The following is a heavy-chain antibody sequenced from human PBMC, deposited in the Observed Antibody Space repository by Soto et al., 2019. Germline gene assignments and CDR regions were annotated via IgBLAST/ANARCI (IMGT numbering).Heavy chain of an antibody. D-gene: IGHD6-13*01. J-gene: IGHJ5*02. CDR1: GFTLSDYY. CDR3: ARDPIAAAGTGPDP. CDR2: ISSSSSYT. V-gene: IGHV3-11*06. Sequence: GGSLRLSCAASGFTLSDYYMSWIRQAPGKGLEWVSYISSSSSYTNYADSVKGRFTISRDNAKNSLYLQMNSLRAEDTAVYYCARDPIAAAGTGPDPWGQGTLVTVSS.